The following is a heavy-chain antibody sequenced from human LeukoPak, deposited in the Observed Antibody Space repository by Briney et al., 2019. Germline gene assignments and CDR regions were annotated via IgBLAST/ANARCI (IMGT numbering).Heavy chain of an antibody. J-gene: IGHJ4*02. CDR3: ATHILTGYYPKYYFDY. CDR1: GYTLTELS. CDR2: FDPEDGET. D-gene: IGHD3-9*01. V-gene: IGHV1-24*01. Sequence: ASVKGSCKVSGYTLTELSMHWVRQAPGNGLERMGGFDPEDGETIYAQKFQGRVTMTEDTSTDTAYMELSSLRSEDTAVYYCATHILTGYYPKYYFDYWGQGTLVTVSS.